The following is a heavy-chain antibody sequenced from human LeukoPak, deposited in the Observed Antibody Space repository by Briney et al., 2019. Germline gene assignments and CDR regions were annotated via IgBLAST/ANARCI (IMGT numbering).Heavy chain of an antibody. Sequence: GGSLRLSCAASGFTVSSNYMSWVRQAPGKGLEWVSVIYSGGSTYYADSVKGRFTISRDNSKNTLYLQMNSLRAEDTAVYYCARDRLYSSGTLFDYWGQGILVTVSS. V-gene: IGHV3-66*01. CDR2: IYSGGST. CDR1: GFTVSSNY. CDR3: ARDRLYSSGTLFDY. D-gene: IGHD6-19*01. J-gene: IGHJ4*02.